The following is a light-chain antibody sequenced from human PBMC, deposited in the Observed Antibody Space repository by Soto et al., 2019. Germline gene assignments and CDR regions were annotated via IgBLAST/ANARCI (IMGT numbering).Light chain of an antibody. CDR3: QQYDSYPLT. Sequence: DIQMTQSPSTLSASVGDRVTITCRASQSISSWLAWYQQKPGKAPNLLIYKASSLESGVPSRFGGSGSGTEFTLTVSSLQPDDFATYYCQQYDSYPLTFGGGTKVESK. J-gene: IGKJ4*01. V-gene: IGKV1-5*03. CDR2: KAS. CDR1: QSISSW.